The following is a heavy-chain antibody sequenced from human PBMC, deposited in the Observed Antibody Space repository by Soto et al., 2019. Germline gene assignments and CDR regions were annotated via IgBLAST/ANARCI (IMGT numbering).Heavy chain of an antibody. CDR2: IIRDGSST. V-gene: IGHV3-74*01. CDR1: GFTFSSYW. D-gene: IGHD6-13*01. Sequence: EVQLVESGGGLVQPGGSLRLSCAASGFTFSSYWMHWVRQAPGKGLVWISRIIRDGSSTNYADSVKGRFTISRDNAKNTLYLEINSLRAEDTAGYFCGRGGSGIYGMDIWGQGTTVTVSS. J-gene: IGHJ6*02. CDR3: GRGGSGIYGMDI.